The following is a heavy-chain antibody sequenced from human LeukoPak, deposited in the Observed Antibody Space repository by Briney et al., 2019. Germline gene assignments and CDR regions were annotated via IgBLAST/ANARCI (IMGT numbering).Heavy chain of an antibody. V-gene: IGHV4-39*01. Sequence: TPSETLSLTCTVSGGSTSSNYFWGWIRQPPGKDLEWIGSTYYTGNTYYNPSLKSRVTISADMSKNQFSLKLSSVVAADTAVDYCVRSGGYCTRAACHVEYFDLWGRGTLVSISS. J-gene: IGHJ2*01. CDR2: TYYTGNT. CDR3: VRSGGYCTRAACHVEYFDL. CDR1: GGSTSSNYF. D-gene: IGHD2-8*01.